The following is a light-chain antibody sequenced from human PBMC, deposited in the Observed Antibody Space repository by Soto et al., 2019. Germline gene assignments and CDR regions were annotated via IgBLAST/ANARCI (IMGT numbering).Light chain of an antibody. CDR1: NSYIGNYNY. CDR2: KVS. V-gene: IGLV2-11*01. CDR3: SSYSTTTTPQWV. J-gene: IGLJ3*02. Sequence: QSALTQPRSVSGSPGQSVTISCTGTNSYIGNYNYVSWYQQHPGRAPKLVIYKVSDRPSGVSTRFSASKSGNTASLTISGLQAEDEADYYCSSYSTTTTPQWVFGGGTKLTVL.